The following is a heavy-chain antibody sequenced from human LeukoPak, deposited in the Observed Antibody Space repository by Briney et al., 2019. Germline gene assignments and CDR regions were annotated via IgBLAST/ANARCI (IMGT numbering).Heavy chain of an antibody. CDR2: IYYSGST. D-gene: IGHD5-18*01. J-gene: IGHJ4*02. V-gene: IGHV4-59*01. CDR3: ARIRLDTAMAHFDY. CDR1: GGSISSYY. Sequence: PSETLSPTCTVSGGSISSYYWSWIRQPPGKGLEWIGYIYYSGSTNYNPSLKSRVTISVDTSKNQFSLKLSSVTAADTAVYYCARIRLDTAMAHFDYWGQGTLVTVSS.